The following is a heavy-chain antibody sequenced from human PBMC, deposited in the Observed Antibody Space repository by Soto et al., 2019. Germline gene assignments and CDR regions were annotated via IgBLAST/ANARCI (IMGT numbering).Heavy chain of an antibody. CDR1: GGSISSGGYY. CDR3: ARDTDTAMVHSHDAFDI. D-gene: IGHD5-18*01. J-gene: IGHJ3*02. V-gene: IGHV4-31*03. Sequence: QVQLQESGPGLVKPSQTLSLTCTVSGGSISSGGYYWSWIRQHPGKGLEWIGYIYYSGSTYYNPSLKRRVTISVDTSKNQFSLKLSSVTAADTAVYYCARDTDTAMVHSHDAFDIWGQGTMVTFSS. CDR2: IYYSGST.